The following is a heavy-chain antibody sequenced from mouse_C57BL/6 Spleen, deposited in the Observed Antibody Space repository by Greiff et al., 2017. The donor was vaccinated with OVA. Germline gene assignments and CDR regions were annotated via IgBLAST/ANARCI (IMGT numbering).Heavy chain of an antibody. D-gene: IGHD2-2*01. CDR3: VSQGLRGAMDY. CDR2: IRSKSNNYAT. V-gene: IGHV10-1*01. J-gene: IGHJ4*01. Sequence: EVKLMESGGGLVQPKGSLKLSCAASGFSFNTYAMNWVRQAPGKGLEWVARIRSKSNNYATYYADSVKDRFTISRDDSESMLYLQMNNLKTEDTAMYYCVSQGLRGAMDYWGQGTSVTVSS. CDR1: GFSFNTYA.